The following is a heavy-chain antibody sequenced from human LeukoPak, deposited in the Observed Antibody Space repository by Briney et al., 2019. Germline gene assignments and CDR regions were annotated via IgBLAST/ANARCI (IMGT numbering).Heavy chain of an antibody. CDR3: ARAFDF. V-gene: IGHV3-48*04. J-gene: IGHJ3*01. CDR2: ISSSGGTI. CDR1: GFTFSSYS. Sequence: PGGSLRLSCAASGFTFSSYSMNWVRQAPGKGLEWVSYISSSGGTIYYADSVKGRFTISRDNAKNSLDLQMNSLRAEDTGIYYCARAFDFWGQGTMVTVSS.